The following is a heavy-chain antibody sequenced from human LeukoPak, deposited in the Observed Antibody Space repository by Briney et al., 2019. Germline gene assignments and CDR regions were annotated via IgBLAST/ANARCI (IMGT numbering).Heavy chain of an antibody. CDR3: AKGDYCSSTSCYVNWFDP. V-gene: IGHV3-23*01. Sequence: GGSLRLSCAASGFTFSSYAMGWVRQAPGKGLEWVSAISGSGGSTYYADSVKGRFTISRDNSKNTLYLQMNSLRAEDTAVYYCAKGDYCSSTSCYVNWFDPWGQGTLVTVSS. J-gene: IGHJ5*02. D-gene: IGHD2-2*01. CDR2: ISGSGGST. CDR1: GFTFSSYA.